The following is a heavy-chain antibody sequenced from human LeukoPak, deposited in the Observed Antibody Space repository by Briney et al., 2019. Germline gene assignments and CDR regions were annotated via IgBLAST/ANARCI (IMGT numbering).Heavy chain of an antibody. Sequence: SETLSLTCTVSGGSTSSYYWSWIRQPAGKGLEWIGRIYTSGSTNYNPSLKSRVTMSVDTSKNQFSLKLSSVTAADTAVYYCARDRSYYYDSSGYYDAFDIWGQGTMVTVSS. J-gene: IGHJ3*02. CDR2: IYTSGST. CDR3: ARDRSYYYDSSGYYDAFDI. D-gene: IGHD3-22*01. CDR1: GGSTSSYY. V-gene: IGHV4-4*07.